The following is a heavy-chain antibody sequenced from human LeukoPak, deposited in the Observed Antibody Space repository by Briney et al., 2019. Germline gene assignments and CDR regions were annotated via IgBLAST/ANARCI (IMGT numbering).Heavy chain of an antibody. Sequence: GASVKVSCKASGYTFIDYYIHWVRQAPGQGLEWMGWMNPNSGNTGYAQKFQGRVTMTRNTSISTAYMELSSLRSEDTAVYYCARVGGGSTLYLWFGEFLSWGQGTLVTVSS. V-gene: IGHV1-8*02. D-gene: IGHD3-10*01. CDR2: MNPNSGNT. CDR3: ARVGGGSTLYLWFGEFLS. CDR1: GYTFIDYY. J-gene: IGHJ5*02.